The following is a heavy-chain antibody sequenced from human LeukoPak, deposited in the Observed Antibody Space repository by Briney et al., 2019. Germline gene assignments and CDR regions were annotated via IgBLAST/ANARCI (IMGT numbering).Heavy chain of an antibody. D-gene: IGHD2-8*01. CDR2: ICGDGNNK. CDR3: ARDNGEWRLNWFDH. V-gene: IGHV3-33*01. J-gene: IGHJ5*02. Sequence: GGSLRLSCAASGFTFTTYVMHWVRQAPGKGLDWVAHICGDGNNKYYADSVKGRFTISRDNSKNTLYLQMNSLRAEDTAVYYCARDNGEWRLNWFDHWGQGTLVTVSS. CDR1: GFTFTTYV.